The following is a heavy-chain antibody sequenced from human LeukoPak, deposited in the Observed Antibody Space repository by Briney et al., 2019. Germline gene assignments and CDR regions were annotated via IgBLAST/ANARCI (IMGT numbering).Heavy chain of an antibody. Sequence: GGSLRLSCTASGFTFSSYAMSWVRQAPGKGLEWVSPISGSGSRTYYADSVKGRFTISRDYSKNTLYLQMNSLRTEETAVYYCAKGPAMVRGTFDPWGQGTLVTVSS. D-gene: IGHD3-10*01. CDR3: AKGPAMVRGTFDP. J-gene: IGHJ5*02. CDR2: ISGSGSRT. V-gene: IGHV3-23*01. CDR1: GFTFSSYA.